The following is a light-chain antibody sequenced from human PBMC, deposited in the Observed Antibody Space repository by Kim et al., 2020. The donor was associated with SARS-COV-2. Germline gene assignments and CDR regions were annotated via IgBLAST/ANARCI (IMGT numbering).Light chain of an antibody. CDR1: LRRYYY. V-gene: IGLV3-19*01. CDR2: DNN. J-gene: IGLJ3*02. CDR3: NRQGNGDHGV. Sequence: RTRRRGDLRRYYYTTWYQKKPRQAPIVVYYDNNNRPWRIPGRFAGCRAENAASITIAATQADDDADYYSNRQGNGDHGVFGGGTKLTVL.